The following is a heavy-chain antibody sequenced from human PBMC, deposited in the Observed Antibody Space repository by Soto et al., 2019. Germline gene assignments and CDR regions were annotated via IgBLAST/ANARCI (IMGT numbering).Heavy chain of an antibody. CDR3: AKNKVEMPTSYRYYALDV. CDR1: GVSFSGYY. J-gene: IGHJ6*02. Sequence: KTSETLSLTCAVYGVSFSGYYWSWIRQPPGKGLEWIGEIKHRGSTNYNPSLKSRVTISINTSKNQSTLKLNSVAAAVTAVYYCAKNKVEMPTSYRYYALDVWGQGTTVTVSS. D-gene: IGHD2-2*01. V-gene: IGHV4-34*01. CDR2: IKHRGST.